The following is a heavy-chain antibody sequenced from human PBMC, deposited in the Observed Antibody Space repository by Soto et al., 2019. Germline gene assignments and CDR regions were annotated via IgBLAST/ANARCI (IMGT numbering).Heavy chain of an antibody. V-gene: IGHV1-69*01. CDR2: IIPIFGTA. CDR1: GGTFSSYA. J-gene: IGHJ5*02. Sequence: QVQLVQSGAEVKKPGSSVKVSCKASGGTFSSYAISWVRQAPGQGLEWMGGIIPIFGTANYAQKFQGRVTITADESTSAAYMELSSLRSEDTAVYYCARDVPNTAWASWWFDPWGQGTLVTVSS. CDR3: ARDVPNTAWASWWFDP. D-gene: IGHD5-18*01.